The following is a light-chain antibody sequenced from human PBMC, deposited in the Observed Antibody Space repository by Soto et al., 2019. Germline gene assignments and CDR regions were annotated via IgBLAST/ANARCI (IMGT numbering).Light chain of an antibody. V-gene: IGKV3D-15*01. CDR3: QQYNAWPPGAYT. J-gene: IGKJ2*01. CDR1: QSVATK. CDR2: GAS. Sequence: EIVVTQSPDTLSVSPGERGTLSCRASQSVATKVAWYQQKPGQAPRLLVYGASTRAAGIPARFTGSGFGTEFNHTIRSLQPEDFGDYHCQQYNAWPPGAYTFGQGTKLEIK.